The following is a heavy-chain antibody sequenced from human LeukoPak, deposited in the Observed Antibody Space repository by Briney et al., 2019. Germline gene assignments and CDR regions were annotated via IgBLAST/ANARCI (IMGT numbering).Heavy chain of an antibody. CDR3: ARYWRATTCRFDY. CDR2: INHSGST. V-gene: IGHV4-34*01. CDR1: GGSFSGYY. J-gene: IGHJ4*02. Sequence: PSETLSLTCAVYGGSFSGYYWSWIRQPPGKGLEWIGEINHSGSTNYNPSLKSRVTISVDTSKNQFSLKLSSVTAADTAVYYCARYWRATTCRFDYWVQGTLVTVSS. D-gene: IGHD1-26*01.